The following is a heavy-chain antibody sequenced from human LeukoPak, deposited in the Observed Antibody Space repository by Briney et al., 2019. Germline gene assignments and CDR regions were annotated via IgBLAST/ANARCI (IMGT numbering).Heavy chain of an antibody. CDR1: GGTFSSYA. V-gene: IGHV1-69*05. CDR2: IIPIFGTA. CDR3: ARGGYSNYDY. Sequence: ASVKVSCKASGGTFSSYAITWVRQAPGQGLEWMGGIIPIFGTANYAQKFQGRVTITTDESTSTAYMELSSLRSEDTAVYYCARGGYSNYDYWGQGTLGTVSS. J-gene: IGHJ4*02. D-gene: IGHD4-11*01.